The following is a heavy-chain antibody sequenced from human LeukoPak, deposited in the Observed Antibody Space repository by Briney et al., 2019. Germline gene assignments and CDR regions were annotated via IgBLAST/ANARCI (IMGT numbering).Heavy chain of an antibody. CDR1: GGTFSSYA. J-gene: IGHJ4*02. CDR2: IIPIFGTA. V-gene: IGHV1-69*01. D-gene: IGHD3-22*01. CDR3: ARVADYDSSGYSYYFDY. Sequence: ASVKVSCKASGGTFSSYAISWVRQAPGQGLEWMGGIIPIFGTANYAQKFQGRVTITADESTSTAYMELSSLRSEDTAVYYCARVADYDSSGYSYYFDYWGQGTLVTVSS.